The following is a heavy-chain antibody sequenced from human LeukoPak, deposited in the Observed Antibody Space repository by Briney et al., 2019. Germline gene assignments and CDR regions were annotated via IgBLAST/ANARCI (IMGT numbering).Heavy chain of an antibody. J-gene: IGHJ6*03. V-gene: IGHV1-69*13. CDR2: IIPIFGTA. D-gene: IGHD6-19*01. CDR3: ARVDSGWSKYYYYYYMDV. CDR1: GGTFSSYA. Sequence: SVKVSCKASGGTFSSYAISWVRQAPGQGLEWMGGIIPIFGTANYAQKFQGRVTITADESTSTAYMELSSLRSEDTAVYYCARVDSGWSKYYYYYYMDVWGKGTTVTISS.